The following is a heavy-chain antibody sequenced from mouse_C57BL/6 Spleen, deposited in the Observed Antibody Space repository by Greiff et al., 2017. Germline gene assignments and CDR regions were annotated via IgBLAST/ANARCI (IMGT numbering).Heavy chain of an antibody. CDR3: AKSSRDYWYFDV. CDR2: INPNNGGT. CDR1: GYTFTDYN. Sequence: EVKLQESGPELVKPGASVKIPCKASGYTFTDYNMDWVKQSHGKSLEWIGDINPNNGGTIYNQKFKGKATLTVDKSSSTAYMALRSLTSEDTAVYYCAKSSRDYWYFDVWGTGTTVTVSS. D-gene: IGHD1-1*01. V-gene: IGHV1-18*01. J-gene: IGHJ1*03.